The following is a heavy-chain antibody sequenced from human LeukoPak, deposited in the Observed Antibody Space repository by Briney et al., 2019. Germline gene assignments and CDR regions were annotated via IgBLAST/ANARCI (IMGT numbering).Heavy chain of an antibody. CDR2: ISWNSGSI. CDR3: AKGGIGTYYDFWSGYYLFDY. CDR1: GVTFDDYA. J-gene: IGHJ4*02. Sequence: GGSLRLSCAASGVTFDDYAMHWVRQAPGKGLEWVSGISWNSGSIGYADSVKGRFTISRDNAKNSLYLQMNSLRAEDTALYYCAKGGIGTYYDFWSGYYLFDYWGQGTLVTVSS. D-gene: IGHD3-3*01. V-gene: IGHV3-9*01.